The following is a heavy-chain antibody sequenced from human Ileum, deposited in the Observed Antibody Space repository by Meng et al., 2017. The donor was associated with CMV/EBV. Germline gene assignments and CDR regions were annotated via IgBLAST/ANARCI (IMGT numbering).Heavy chain of an antibody. CDR3: ARFRIAALGNLFDP. V-gene: IGHV4-30-4*08. D-gene: IGHD6-13*01. Sequence: QGRLQSSGPGLVKPSQALYLSCTVHGASISSGDYFWSWIRHPAGKGLEWIGDIFLSGNTYYNPSLNTRVIISRDTPTNQFSLKVDYVTAADPAVYYCARFRIAALGNLFDPWGHGTLVTVSS. CDR2: IFLSGNT. CDR1: GASISSGDYF. J-gene: IGHJ5*02.